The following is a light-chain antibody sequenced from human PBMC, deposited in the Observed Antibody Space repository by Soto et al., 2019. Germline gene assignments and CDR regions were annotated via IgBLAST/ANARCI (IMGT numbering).Light chain of an antibody. CDR1: QSVSRY. V-gene: IGKV3-15*01. CDR2: DAF. J-gene: IGKJ5*01. Sequence: EIVLTQSPVTLSLSPGERATLSCRASQSVSRYLAWHQQKPGRAPRLLIYDAFTRATGIPARFSGSGSGTEFTLTISSLQSEDFALYYCQQYNNWPPITFGQGTRLEIK. CDR3: QQYNNWPPIT.